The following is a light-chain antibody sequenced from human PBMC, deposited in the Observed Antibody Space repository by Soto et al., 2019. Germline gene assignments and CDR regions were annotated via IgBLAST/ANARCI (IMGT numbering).Light chain of an antibody. CDR1: QSISNN. CDR2: AAS. V-gene: IGKV1-39*01. CDR3: LQTYSTWT. Sequence: DIQMTQSPTSLSASVGDRVTVTCRASQSISNNLSWYQQKPGKAPRLLIYAASSLQSGVPSRFSGSGSGTDFTLTISSLQTEDFATYFCLQTYSTWTFGQGTKVEIK. J-gene: IGKJ1*01.